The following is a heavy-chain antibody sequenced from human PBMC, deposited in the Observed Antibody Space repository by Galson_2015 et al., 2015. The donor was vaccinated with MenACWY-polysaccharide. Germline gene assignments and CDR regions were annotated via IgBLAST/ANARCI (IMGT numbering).Heavy chain of an antibody. Sequence: SLRLSCAASGFTFSSYRMNWVRQAPGKGLEWVSSISSSSSYIYYADSVKGRFTTSRDNAKNSLYLQMNSLRAEDTAVYYCATSSDLWSGYTDYWGQGTLVTVSS. V-gene: IGHV3-21*01. CDR3: ATSSDLWSGYTDY. J-gene: IGHJ4*02. D-gene: IGHD3-3*01. CDR2: ISSSSSYI. CDR1: GFTFSSYR.